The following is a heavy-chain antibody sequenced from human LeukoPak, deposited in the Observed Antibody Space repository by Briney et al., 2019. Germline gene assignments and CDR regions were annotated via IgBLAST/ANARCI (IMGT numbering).Heavy chain of an antibody. Sequence: GGSLRLSCAASGFTFSSYVMHWVRQAPGKGLEWVAIISYDGSNEYYADSVKGRFTISRDNSKNTLYLQMNSLRAEDTAVYYCAKDRERTRHYYYYMDVWGKGTTVTISS. CDR2: ISYDGSNE. D-gene: IGHD1-1*01. CDR1: GFTFSSYV. CDR3: AKDRERTRHYYYYMDV. V-gene: IGHV3-30*04. J-gene: IGHJ6*03.